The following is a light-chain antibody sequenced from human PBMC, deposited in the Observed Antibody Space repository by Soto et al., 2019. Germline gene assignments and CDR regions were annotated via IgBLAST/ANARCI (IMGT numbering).Light chain of an antibody. V-gene: IGKV2-28*01. CDR1: LSLLHTNGYTY. J-gene: IGKJ5*01. CDR3: MQRLQIPIT. CDR2: LRS. Sequence: DIVMTQSPLSLAVTPGEPASISCRSSLSLLHTNGYTYLDWDLQKPGQSPQLLIYLRSNRASGVPDRFSGSGSGTDVTLKISRVEAEDVGVYYCMQRLQIPITFGQGTQLEI.